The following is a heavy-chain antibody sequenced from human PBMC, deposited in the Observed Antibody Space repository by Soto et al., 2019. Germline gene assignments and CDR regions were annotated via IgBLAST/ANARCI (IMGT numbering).Heavy chain of an antibody. CDR2: IYHSGST. CDR3: ARDRSNLEWFGNCYYGMDV. Sequence: SQTLSLTVAVTGGSISSSNWWSWVRQPPGKGLEWIGEIYHSGSTNYNPSLKSRVTIPVDKSKNQFSLKLSSVTAADTAVYYCARDRSNLEWFGNCYYGMDVWGQGTTVTVSS. CDR1: GGSISSSNW. D-gene: IGHD3-3*01. V-gene: IGHV4-4*02. J-gene: IGHJ6*02.